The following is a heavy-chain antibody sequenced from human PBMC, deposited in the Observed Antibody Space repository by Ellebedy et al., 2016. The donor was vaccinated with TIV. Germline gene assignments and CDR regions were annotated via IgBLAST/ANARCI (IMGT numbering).Heavy chain of an antibody. V-gene: IGHV4-31*03. J-gene: IGHJ4*02. D-gene: IGHD3-10*01. Sequence: MPSETLSLTCTVSGGSITSEAYYWSWIRQYPGKGLEWIGFSDYSGSTNYNASLKGRVEIPIDKSTNQFSLKLTSVTAADTAVYFCARGGSTVRGVIGYWGQGTLVTVSS. CDR1: GGSITSEAYY. CDR3: ARGGSTVRGVIGY. CDR2: SDYSGST.